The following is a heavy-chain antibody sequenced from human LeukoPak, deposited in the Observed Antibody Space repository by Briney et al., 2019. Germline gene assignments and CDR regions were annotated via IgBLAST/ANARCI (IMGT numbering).Heavy chain of an antibody. Sequence: GGSLRLSCAASGFTFRNYGMNWVRQAPGKGLEWVSYISSTSRNIAYADSVKGRFTISRDNVRNSLYLQINSLRVEDTSVYYCARGGAARPDYWGQGTLVTVSS. J-gene: IGHJ4*02. CDR3: ARGGAARPDY. V-gene: IGHV3-48*04. D-gene: IGHD6-6*01. CDR1: GFTFRNYG. CDR2: ISSTSRNI.